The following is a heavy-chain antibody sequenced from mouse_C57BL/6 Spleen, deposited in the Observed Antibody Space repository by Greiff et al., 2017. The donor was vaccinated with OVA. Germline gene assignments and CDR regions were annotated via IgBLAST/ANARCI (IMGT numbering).Heavy chain of an antibody. Sequence: EVQGVESGGDLVKPGGSLKLSCAASGFTFSSYGMSWVRQTPDKRLEWVATISSGGSYTYYPDSVKGRFTISRDNAKNTLYLQMSSLKSEDTAMYYCARQGEGLVLYAMDYWGQGTSVTVSS. J-gene: IGHJ4*01. CDR3: ARQGEGLVLYAMDY. V-gene: IGHV5-6*01. CDR2: ISSGGSYT. D-gene: IGHD3-3*01. CDR1: GFTFSSYG.